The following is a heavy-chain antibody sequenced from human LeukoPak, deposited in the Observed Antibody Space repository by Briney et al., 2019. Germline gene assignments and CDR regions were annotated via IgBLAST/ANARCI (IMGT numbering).Heavy chain of an antibody. Sequence: PGGSLRLSCAASGFTVSSNYMSWVRQAPGQGLEWVSVIYSGGSTYYADSVKGRFTISRDNSKNTLYLQMNSLRAEDTAVYYCAREGSGYSYGYGVDYWGQGTLVTVSS. V-gene: IGHV3-53*01. CDR2: IYSGGST. J-gene: IGHJ4*02. CDR1: GFTVSSNY. CDR3: AREGSGYSYGYGVDY. D-gene: IGHD5-18*01.